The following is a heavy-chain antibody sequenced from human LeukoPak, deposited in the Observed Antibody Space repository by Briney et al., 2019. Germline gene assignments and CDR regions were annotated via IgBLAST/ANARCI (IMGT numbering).Heavy chain of an antibody. J-gene: IGHJ4*02. V-gene: IGHV3-23*01. Sequence: GGSLRLSCAASGFTLSSYAMSWVRQAPGKGLEWVSAISGSGGSTYYADSVKGRFTISRDNSKNTLYLQMNSLRAEDTAVYYCAKLVRVVTRAYYFDYWGQGTLVTVSS. CDR3: AKLVRVVTRAYYFDY. CDR2: ISGSGGST. D-gene: IGHD3-22*01. CDR1: GFTLSSYA.